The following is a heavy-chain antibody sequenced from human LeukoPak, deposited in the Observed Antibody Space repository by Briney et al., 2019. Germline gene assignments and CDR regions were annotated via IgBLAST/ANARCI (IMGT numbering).Heavy chain of an antibody. CDR2: INPNSGGT. CDR3: ARSSQPLWFGELYYFDY. J-gene: IGHJ4*02. CDR1: GYTFTGYY. V-gene: IGHV1-2*04. Sequence: VASVKVSCKASGYTFTGYYMHWVRQAPGQGLEWMGWINPNSGGTNYAQKFQGWVTMTRDTSISTAYMELSRLRSDDTAVYYCARSSQPLWFGELYYFDYWGQGTLVTVSS. D-gene: IGHD3-10*01.